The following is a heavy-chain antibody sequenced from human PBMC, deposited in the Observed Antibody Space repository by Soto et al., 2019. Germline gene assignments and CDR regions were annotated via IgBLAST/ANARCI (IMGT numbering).Heavy chain of an antibody. CDR1: GFTFSNAW. J-gene: IGHJ4*02. CDR3: TTPIGGATTFDY. V-gene: IGHV3-15*07. CDR2: IKSNTDGWTT. Sequence: GGSLRLSCAASGFTFSNAWMNWVRQAPGKGLEWVGRIKSNTDGWTTDYAAPVKGRVTISRDDSKNTLYLQMNSLKTEDTAVYYCTTPIGGATTFDYWGQGTLVTVSS. D-gene: IGHD1-26*01.